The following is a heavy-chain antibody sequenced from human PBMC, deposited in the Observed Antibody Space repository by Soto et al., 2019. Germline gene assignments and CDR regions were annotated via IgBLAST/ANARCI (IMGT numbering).Heavy chain of an antibody. CDR1: GYTFTGHY. V-gene: IGHV1-2*02. Sequence: ASVKVSCKASGYTFTGHYMHWVRQVSGKGLEYLGWLKSDNGGAYSAPKFQGRVTFTRDTSTTTAYMELSGLRSDDTAVYFCARDLCPLGSGSACPKFSLDFWGQGTTVTAP. CDR3: ARDLCPLGSGSACPKFSLDF. CDR2: LKSDNGGA. D-gene: IGHD3-10*01. J-gene: IGHJ6*02.